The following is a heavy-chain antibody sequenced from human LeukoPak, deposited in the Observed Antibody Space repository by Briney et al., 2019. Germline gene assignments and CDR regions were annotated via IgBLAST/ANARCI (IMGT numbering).Heavy chain of an antibody. Sequence: GGSLRLSCAASGFTFDDYTMHWVRQAPGKGLEWVSLISWDGGSTYYADSVKGRFTISRDNAKNSLSVQMNSLRAEDTAVYYCARSGTAAVEAALDIWGQGTMVTVSS. CDR1: GFTFDDYT. CDR3: ARSGTAAVEAALDI. V-gene: IGHV3-43*01. D-gene: IGHD6-13*01. CDR2: ISWDGGST. J-gene: IGHJ3*02.